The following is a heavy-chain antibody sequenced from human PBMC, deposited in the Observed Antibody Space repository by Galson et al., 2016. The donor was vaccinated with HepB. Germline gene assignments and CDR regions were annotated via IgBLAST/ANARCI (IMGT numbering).Heavy chain of an antibody. CDR1: GFTFRIFT. CDR2: INSDGSST. CDR3: AVYSFPIAAAGPARSLQH. Sequence: SLRLSCAASGFTFRIFTIHWVRQAPGKGLVWVSRINSDGSSTNYADSVKGRFTISRDNAKNTLYLQMNSLRAEDTAVYYCAVYSFPIAAAGPARSLQHWGQGTLVTVSS. D-gene: IGHD6-13*01. V-gene: IGHV3-74*01. J-gene: IGHJ1*01.